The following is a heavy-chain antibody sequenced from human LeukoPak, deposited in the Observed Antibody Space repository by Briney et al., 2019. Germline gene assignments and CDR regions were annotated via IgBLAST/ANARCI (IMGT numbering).Heavy chain of an antibody. CDR2: INSDGSST. D-gene: IGHD5-18*01. J-gene: IGHJ3*02. CDR3: ARTHTAMVGFDAFDI. V-gene: IGHV3-74*01. Sequence: GGSLRLSCAASGFTFSSYWMHWVRQAPGKGLVWVSRINSDGSSTSYADSVKGRFTISRDNAKNTLYLQMNSLRAEDTAVYYCARTHTAMVGFDAFDIWGQGTMVTVSS. CDR1: GFTFSSYW.